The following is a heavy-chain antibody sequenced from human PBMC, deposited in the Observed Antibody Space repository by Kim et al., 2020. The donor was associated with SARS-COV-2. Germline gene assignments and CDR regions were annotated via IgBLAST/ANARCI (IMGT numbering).Heavy chain of an antibody. CDR3: ARVEAGSDLPGDDY. D-gene: IGHD3-10*01. Sequence: AQKLQGRVTMTTDPSTSTAYMELRSLRSDDTAVYYCARVEAGSDLPGDDYWGQGTLVTVSS. V-gene: IGHV1-18*01. J-gene: IGHJ4*02.